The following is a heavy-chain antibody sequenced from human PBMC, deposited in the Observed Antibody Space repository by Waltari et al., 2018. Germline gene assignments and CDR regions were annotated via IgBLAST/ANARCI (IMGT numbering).Heavy chain of an antibody. CDR2: INPSGGST. CDR1: GYTFTSYY. D-gene: IGHD4-4*01. V-gene: IGHV1-46*01. J-gene: IGHJ4*02. Sequence: QVQLVQSGAEVKKPGASVKVSCKASGYTFTSYYMHWVRQAPGQGLEWMGIINPSGGSTSYAQKFQGRVTMTRDTSTSTVYMELSSLRSEDTAVYYCARDTTARNYGRGGYFDYWGQGTLVTVSS. CDR3: ARDTTARNYGRGGYFDY.